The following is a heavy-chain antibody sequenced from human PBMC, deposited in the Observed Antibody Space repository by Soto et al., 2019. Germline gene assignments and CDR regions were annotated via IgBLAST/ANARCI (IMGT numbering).Heavy chain of an antibody. Sequence: GGSLRLSCAASGLTVSSNYMSWVRQAPGKGLEWVSVIYSGGSTYYADSVKGRFTISRDNSKNTLYLQMNSLRAEDTAVYYCARGPFDWFFPTVIHPHFDYWGQGTLVTVSS. CDR3: ARGPFDWFFPTVIHPHFDY. CDR2: IYSGGST. D-gene: IGHD3-9*01. J-gene: IGHJ4*02. CDR1: GLTVSSNY. V-gene: IGHV3-66*01.